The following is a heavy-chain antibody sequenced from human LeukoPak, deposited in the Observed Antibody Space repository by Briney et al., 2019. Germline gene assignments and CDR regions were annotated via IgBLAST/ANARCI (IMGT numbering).Heavy chain of an antibody. CDR2: ISYDGSNK. D-gene: IGHD6-13*01. J-gene: IGHJ5*02. CDR3: ARDRSSSWSRSWFDP. V-gene: IGHV3-30-3*01. Sequence: PGGSLRLSCAASGFTLSSYAMHWVRQAPGKGLEWVAVISYDGSNKYYADSVKGRFTISRDNSKNTLYLQMNSLRAEDTAVYYCARDRSSSWSRSWFDPWGQGTLVTVSS. CDR1: GFTLSSYA.